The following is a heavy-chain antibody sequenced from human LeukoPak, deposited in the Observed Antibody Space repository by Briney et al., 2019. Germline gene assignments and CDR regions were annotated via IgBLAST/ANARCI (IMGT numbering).Heavy chain of an antibody. J-gene: IGHJ5*02. Sequence: GGSLRLSCAASGFTFSSYAMSWVRQATGKGLEWVSAISGSGGSTYSAASVKGRFTISRDKSKNTLYLQMNSLRAEDTAVYYCAKGMVDNWFDPWGQGTLVTVSS. CDR1: GFTFSSYA. D-gene: IGHD2-15*01. V-gene: IGHV3-23*01. CDR2: ISGSGGST. CDR3: AKGMVDNWFDP.